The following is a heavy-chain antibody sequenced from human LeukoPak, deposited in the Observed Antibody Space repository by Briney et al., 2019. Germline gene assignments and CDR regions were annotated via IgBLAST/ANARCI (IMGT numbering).Heavy chain of an antibody. CDR3: AIRSCTNVVCSGNHYWYFDL. Sequence: PGGSLRLSCTASGFNFGNYAMSWVRQAPGKGLEWVGFIRSKPYTRTTEYAASVKGKFTISRDDSKTLPYLKMNSLQTEDAAVYYCAIRSCTNVVCSGNHYWYFDLWGRGTLVTVSS. D-gene: IGHD2-8*01. V-gene: IGHV3-49*04. CDR1: GFNFGNYA. CDR2: IRSKPYTRTT. J-gene: IGHJ2*01.